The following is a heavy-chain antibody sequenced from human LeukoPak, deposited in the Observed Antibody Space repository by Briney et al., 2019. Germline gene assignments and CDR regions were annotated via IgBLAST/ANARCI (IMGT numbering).Heavy chain of an antibody. D-gene: IGHD6-19*01. CDR3: AKGIAVAGTGAFDI. V-gene: IGHV3-23*01. Sequence: PGGTLRLSCAASGFTFSSYGMSWVRQAPGKGLEWVSAISGSGGSTYYADSVKGRFTISRDNSKNTLYLQMNSLRAEDTAVYYCAKGIAVAGTGAFDIWGQGTMVTVSS. CDR2: ISGSGGST. J-gene: IGHJ3*02. CDR1: GFTFSSYG.